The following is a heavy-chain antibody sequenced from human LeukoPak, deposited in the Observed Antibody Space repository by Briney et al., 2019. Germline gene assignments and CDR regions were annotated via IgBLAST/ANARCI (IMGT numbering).Heavy chain of an antibody. V-gene: IGHV4-61*01. J-gene: IGHJ5*02. CDR3: ARDPTRFYDFWSGPIGGFDP. D-gene: IGHD3-3*01. CDR2: IYYSGST. Sequence: SETLSLTCTVSGGSISSGSYYWSWIRQPPGKGLEWIGYIYYSGSTNYNPSLKSRVTISVDTSKNQFSLKLSSVTAADTAVYYCARDPTRFYDFWSGPIGGFDPWGQGTLVTVSS. CDR1: GGSISSGSYY.